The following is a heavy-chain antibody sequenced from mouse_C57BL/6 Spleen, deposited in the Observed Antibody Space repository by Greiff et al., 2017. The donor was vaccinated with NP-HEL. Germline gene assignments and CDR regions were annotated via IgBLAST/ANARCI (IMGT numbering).Heavy chain of an antibody. CDR1: GFSFNTYA. J-gene: IGHJ1*03. CDR2: IRSKSNNYAT. CDR3: VRDRDWWYFDV. V-gene: IGHV10-1*01. Sequence: EVQVVESGGGLVQPKGSLKLSCAASGFSFNTYAMNWVRQAPGKGLEWVARIRSKSNNYATYYADSVKDRFTISRDDSESMLYLQMNNLKTEDTAMYYCVRDRDWWYFDVWGTGTTVTVSS. D-gene: IGHD3-3*01.